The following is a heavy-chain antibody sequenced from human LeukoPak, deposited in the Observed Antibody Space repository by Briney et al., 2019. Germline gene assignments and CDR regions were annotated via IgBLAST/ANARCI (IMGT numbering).Heavy chain of an antibody. J-gene: IGHJ4*02. Sequence: GGSLRLSCAASGFTFSSYAMSWVRQAPGKGLEWVSAISGSGGSTYYADFVKGRFTISRDNSKNTLYLQMNSLRAEDTAVYYCAKVGHSSSWYYGYWGQGTLVTVSS. CDR1: GFTFSSYA. CDR3: AKVGHSSSWYYGY. V-gene: IGHV3-23*01. D-gene: IGHD6-13*01. CDR2: ISGSGGST.